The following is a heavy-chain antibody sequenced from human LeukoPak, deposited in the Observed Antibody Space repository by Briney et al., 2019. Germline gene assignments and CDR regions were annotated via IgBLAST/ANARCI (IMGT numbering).Heavy chain of an antibody. Sequence: PGGTLRLSCAASGFTFSDYQMSWIRQAPGKGLEWISYISSSGSIIYYADSVKGRFTISRDNVKNSLYLQMNSLRAEDTAVYYCGRDYPYSDRGSGLDYWGQGTLVTVSS. V-gene: IGHV3-11*04. CDR3: GRDYPYSDRGSGLDY. CDR1: GFTFSDYQ. J-gene: IGHJ4*02. D-gene: IGHD4-17*01. CDR2: ISSSGSII.